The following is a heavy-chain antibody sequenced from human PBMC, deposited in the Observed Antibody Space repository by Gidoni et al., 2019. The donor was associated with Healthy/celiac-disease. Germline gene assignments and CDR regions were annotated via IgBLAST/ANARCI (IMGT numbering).Heavy chain of an antibody. Sequence: VQLVQSGAEVTKPGCSVTVSCKAYGGTFSSYTTIWVRQAPGQGLERMGRIIPILGIANYTQKFQGRVTITADKSTSTAYMDLSSLRSEDTAVYYCARIVDSSGWYVWDYWGQGTLVTVSS. CDR3: ARIVDSSGWYVWDY. CDR1: GGTFSSYT. CDR2: IIPILGIA. J-gene: IGHJ4*02. V-gene: IGHV1-69*02. D-gene: IGHD6-19*01.